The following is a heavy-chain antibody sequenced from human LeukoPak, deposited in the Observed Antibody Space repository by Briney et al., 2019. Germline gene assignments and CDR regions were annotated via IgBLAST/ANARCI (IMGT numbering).Heavy chain of an antibody. J-gene: IGHJ4*02. V-gene: IGHV4-59*01. Sequence: SETLSLTCTVSGGSINSYYWSWIRQPPGKGLEWIGCIYYSGSTNYNPSLKSRVTISVDTSKNQFSLKLSSVTAADTAVYYCARVSYCSSASCYQYFDYWGQGTLVTVSS. CDR1: GGSINSYY. CDR3: ARVSYCSSASCYQYFDY. CDR2: IYYSGST. D-gene: IGHD2-2*01.